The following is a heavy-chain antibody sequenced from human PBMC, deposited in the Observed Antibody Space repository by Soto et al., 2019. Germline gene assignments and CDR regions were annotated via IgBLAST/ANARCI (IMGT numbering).Heavy chain of an antibody. CDR3: ARTPTWRQQLVLWFDT. CDR2: INHSGST. CDR1: GGSFSGYY. D-gene: IGHD6-13*01. Sequence: SETLSLTCAVYGGSFSGYYWSWIRQPPGKGLEWIGEINHSGSTNYNPSLKSRVTISVDTSKNQFSLKLSSVTAADTAVYYCARTPTWRQQLVLWFDTWGQGTLVPVSS. V-gene: IGHV4-34*01. J-gene: IGHJ5*02.